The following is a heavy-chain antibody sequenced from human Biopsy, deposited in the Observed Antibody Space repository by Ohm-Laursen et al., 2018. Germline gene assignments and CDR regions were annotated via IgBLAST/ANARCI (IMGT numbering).Heavy chain of an antibody. Sequence: SETLSLTCTVSGDSISSYYWSWIRQPPGQGLQWIGYVYYTGSTDYNPSLQSRVTISDDTSTNHFSLRLRSVTPADTAIYYCARDRGYYADRTVPGYFDLWGRGTLVTVSS. J-gene: IGHJ2*01. CDR3: ARDRGYYADRTVPGYFDL. CDR2: VYYTGST. D-gene: IGHD3-22*01. V-gene: IGHV4-59*01. CDR1: GDSISSYY.